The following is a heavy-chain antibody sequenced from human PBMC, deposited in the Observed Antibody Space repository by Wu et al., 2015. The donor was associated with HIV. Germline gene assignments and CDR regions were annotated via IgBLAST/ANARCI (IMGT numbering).Heavy chain of an antibody. Sequence: QVQLVQSGAEVKKPGSSVKVFCKASGGTFSNYAISWVRQAPGQGLEWMGEIIPIFGTTAYSQKFQGRVTITADKSTSTAYMELSSLRSEDTAVYYCARVGFPNDGVSDYWGQGTLVTVSS. V-gene: IGHV1-69*14. CDR3: ARVGFPNDGVSDY. CDR2: IIPIFGTT. CDR1: GGTFSNYA. J-gene: IGHJ4*02. D-gene: IGHD2-8*01.